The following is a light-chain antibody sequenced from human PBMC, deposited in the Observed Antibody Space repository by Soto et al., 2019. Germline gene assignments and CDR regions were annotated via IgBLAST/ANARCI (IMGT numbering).Light chain of an antibody. CDR2: DAS. CDR1: QSIISW. CDR3: PQRYPWPIT. V-gene: IGKV1-5*01. J-gene: IGKJ5*01. Sequence: DMQMAQSRSTLAVSGGGRVTNTCRASQSIISWLAWYQQKPGKAPTLLIYDASSLESGVPSRFSGSGSGTDFPLTTSSPAPEDFRASYRPQRYPWPITFPQGTRLE.